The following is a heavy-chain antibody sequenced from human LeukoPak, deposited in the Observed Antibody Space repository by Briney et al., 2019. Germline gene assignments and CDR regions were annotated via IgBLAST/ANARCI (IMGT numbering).Heavy chain of an antibody. CDR1: GFTFSGSA. J-gene: IGHJ4*02. D-gene: IGHD3-9*01. CDR2: IRSKANSYAT. V-gene: IGHV3-73*01. CDR3: TSRWLPFDY. Sequence: QAGGSLRLSCAASGFTFSGSAMHWVRQASGKGLEWVGRIRSKANSYATAYAASVKGRFTISRDDSKNTAYLQMNSLKTEDTAVYYCTSRWLPFDYWGQGTLVTVSS.